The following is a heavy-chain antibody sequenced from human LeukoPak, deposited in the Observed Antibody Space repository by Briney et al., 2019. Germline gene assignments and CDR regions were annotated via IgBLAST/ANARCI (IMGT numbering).Heavy chain of an antibody. CDR1: GFTFSSST. D-gene: IGHD3-9*01. J-gene: IGHJ4*02. V-gene: IGHV3-30*04. CDR3: ARDSWDILTGYYSHYLDY. CDR2: VSYDGTDK. Sequence: SEGSLRLSCAATGFTFSSSTMHWVRLAPGKGLEWVAIVSYDGTDKHYADSVKGRFTISRDNSKNMIYLQMNSLRVEDTAVYYCARDSWDILTGYYSHYLDYWGQGTLVTVSS.